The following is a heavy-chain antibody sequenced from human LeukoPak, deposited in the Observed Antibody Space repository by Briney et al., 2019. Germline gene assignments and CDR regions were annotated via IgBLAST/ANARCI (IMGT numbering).Heavy chain of an antibody. Sequence: PGGALRLSCAASGFTFSSYEMNWVRQAPGKGLEWGSYISSSGSTIYYADSVKGRFTISRDNAKNSLYLQMNSLRAEDTAVYYCARDFRRFDLPDYWGQGTLVTVSS. CDR1: GFTFSSYE. CDR2: ISSSGSTI. J-gene: IGHJ4*02. CDR3: ARDFRRFDLPDY. V-gene: IGHV3-48*03. D-gene: IGHD3-16*01.